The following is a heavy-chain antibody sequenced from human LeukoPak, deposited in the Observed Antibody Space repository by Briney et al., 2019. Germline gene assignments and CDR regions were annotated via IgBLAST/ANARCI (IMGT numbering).Heavy chain of an antibody. CDR1: GYTFTSYG. Sequence: ASVKVSCKASGYTFTSYGISWVRQAPGQGLEWMGWISAYNGNTNYAQKLQGRVTMTTDTSTSTAYMELRSLRSDDTAVYYCARRYCSSTSCYSDYYYMDVWGKGTTVTVSS. D-gene: IGHD2-2*01. V-gene: IGHV1-18*01. CDR3: ARRYCSSTSCYSDYYYMDV. CDR2: ISAYNGNT. J-gene: IGHJ6*03.